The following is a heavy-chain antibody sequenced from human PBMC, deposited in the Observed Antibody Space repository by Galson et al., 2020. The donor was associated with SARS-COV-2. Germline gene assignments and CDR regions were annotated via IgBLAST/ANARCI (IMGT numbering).Heavy chain of an antibody. Sequence: ASVKVSCQASGYTFTRYGISWVRQAPGQGLAWMGWISAYNGNTNYAQKLQGRVTMTTDTSTSTAYMELRSLRSDDTAVYYCARDGVAGPPYGDYLFDYWGQGTLVTVSS. CDR1: GYTFTRYG. J-gene: IGHJ4*02. CDR2: ISAYNGNT. D-gene: IGHD4-17*01. CDR3: ARDGVAGPPYGDYLFDY. V-gene: IGHV1-18*01.